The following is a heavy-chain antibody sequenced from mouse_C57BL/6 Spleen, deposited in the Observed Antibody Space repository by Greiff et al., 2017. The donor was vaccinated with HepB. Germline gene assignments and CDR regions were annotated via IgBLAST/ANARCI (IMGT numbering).Heavy chain of an antibody. CDR3: ARERGNYYGSSPFDY. CDR1: GYTFTSYW. V-gene: IGHV1-53*01. Sequence: QVQLKQPGTELVKPGASVKLSCKASGYTFTSYWMHWVKQRPGQGLEWIGNINPSNGGTNYNEKFKSKATLTVDKSSSTAYMQLSSLTSEDSAVYYCARERGNYYGSSPFDYWGQGTTLTVSS. D-gene: IGHD1-1*01. J-gene: IGHJ2*01. CDR2: INPSNGGT.